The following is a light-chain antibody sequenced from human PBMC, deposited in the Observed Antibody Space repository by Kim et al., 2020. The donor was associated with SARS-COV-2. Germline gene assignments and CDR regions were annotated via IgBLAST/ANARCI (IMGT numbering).Light chain of an antibody. CDR3: QEYSKWPKWT. J-gene: IGKJ1*01. CDR2: GAS. Sequence: SPGKRDTPSCRASQSVGNNLAWYQQKPDQAPRLPIHGASTRATGTQARFSGSGSGTEFTLTISSLQSEDFAVYFCQEYSKWPKWTFGQGTKVDIK. V-gene: IGKV3-15*01. CDR1: QSVGNN.